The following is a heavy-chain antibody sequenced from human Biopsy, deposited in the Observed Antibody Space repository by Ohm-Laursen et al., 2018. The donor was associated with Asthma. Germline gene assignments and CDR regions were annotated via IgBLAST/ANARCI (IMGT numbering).Heavy chain of an antibody. CDR3: AKRRGYSGHDNDY. CDR1: GSTFRSFG. J-gene: IGHJ4*02. Sequence: SLRLSCAASGSTFRSFGMHWVRQAPGKGLEWVAVISYDGNHKFYEDSVKGRFTISRDNSKNTLYLQMNSLRTEDTAVYYCAKRRGYSGHDNDYWGQGTLVIVSS. V-gene: IGHV3-30*18. CDR2: ISYDGNHK. D-gene: IGHD5-12*01.